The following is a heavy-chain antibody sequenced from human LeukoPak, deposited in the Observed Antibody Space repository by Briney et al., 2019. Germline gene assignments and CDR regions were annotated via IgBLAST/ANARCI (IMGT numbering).Heavy chain of an antibody. V-gene: IGHV3-23*01. D-gene: IGHD3-10*01. CDR1: GFTFSSYS. Sequence: PGGSLRLSCAASGFTFSSYSMNWVRQAPGKGLEWVSAISGSGGSTYYADSVKGRFTISRDNSKNTLYLQMNSLRAEDTAVYYCAKDQDGSPDYWGQGTLVTVSS. J-gene: IGHJ4*02. CDR2: ISGSGGST. CDR3: AKDQDGSPDY.